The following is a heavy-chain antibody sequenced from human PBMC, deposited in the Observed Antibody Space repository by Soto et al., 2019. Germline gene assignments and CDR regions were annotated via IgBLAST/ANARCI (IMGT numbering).Heavy chain of an antibody. J-gene: IGHJ2*01. V-gene: IGHV4-59*08. CDR3: ARTAAGYWYFDL. D-gene: IGHD6-13*01. Sequence: QVQLQESGPGLVKPSETLSLTCTVSGGSISSYYWSWIRQPPGKGLEWIGYIYYSGSTNYNPSLKSXXTIPVDTSKNQFSLKLSSVTAADTAVYYCARTAAGYWYFDLWGRGTLVTVSS. CDR2: IYYSGST. CDR1: GGSISSYY.